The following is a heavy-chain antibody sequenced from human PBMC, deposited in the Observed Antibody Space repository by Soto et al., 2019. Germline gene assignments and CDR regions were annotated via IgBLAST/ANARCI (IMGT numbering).Heavy chain of an antibody. CDR3: VKSRGGNNFDFFD. Sequence: GGSLRLSCSASGFTFSSYAMHWVRQAPGKGLGYVSGVRGNGDPPFYADSVKGRFTISRDNSKNTLYLQMSSLSADDTAVYYCVKSRGGNNFDFFDWGQGALVTVSS. D-gene: IGHD5-12*01. J-gene: IGHJ4*02. V-gene: IGHV3-64D*06. CDR1: GFTFSSYA. CDR2: VRGNGDPP.